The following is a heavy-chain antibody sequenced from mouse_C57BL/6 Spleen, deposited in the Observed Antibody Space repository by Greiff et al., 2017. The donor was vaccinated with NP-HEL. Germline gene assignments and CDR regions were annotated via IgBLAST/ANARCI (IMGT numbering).Heavy chain of an antibody. V-gene: IGHV1-52*01. CDR2: IDPSDSET. CDR1: GYTFTSYW. CDR3: ARDGNPHYYAMDY. J-gene: IGHJ4*01. Sequence: QVQLKQPGAELVRPGSSVKLSCKASGYTFTSYWMHWVKQRPIQGLEWIGNIDPSDSETHYNQKFKDKATLTVDKSSSTAYMQLSSLTSEDSAVYYCARDGNPHYYAMDYWGQGTSVTVSS. D-gene: IGHD2-1*01.